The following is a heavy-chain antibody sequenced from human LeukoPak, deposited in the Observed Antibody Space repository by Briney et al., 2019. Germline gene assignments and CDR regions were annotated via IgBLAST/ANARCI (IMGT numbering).Heavy chain of an antibody. Sequence: HPGGSLRLSCAASGFTFSDYGINWVRQAPGKGLEWLSFVSGKSRAIYYADSVKGRFTISRDNAKNSLYLQMNSLRAEDTAVYYCAKSPSYSDVWGQGTTVTVSS. J-gene: IGHJ6*02. CDR1: GFTFSDYG. CDR3: AKSPSYSDV. D-gene: IGHD2-15*01. V-gene: IGHV3-48*04. CDR2: VSGKSRAI.